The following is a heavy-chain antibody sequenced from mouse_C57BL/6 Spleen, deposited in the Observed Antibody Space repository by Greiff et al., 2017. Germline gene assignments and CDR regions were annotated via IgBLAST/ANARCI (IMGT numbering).Heavy chain of an antibody. CDR2: IHPSDSDT. V-gene: IGHV1-52*01. CDR1: GYTFTSYW. Sequence: VQLQQPGAELVRPGSSVKLSCKASGYTFTSYWMHWVKQRPIQGLEWIGNIHPSDSDTHYNQKFKVKATLTVDKSSSTAYMMLSSLTSADSAVEYCGSESTTVHFDYWGKGTTVTVSS. D-gene: IGHD1-1*01. CDR3: GSESTTVHFDY. J-gene: IGHJ1*03.